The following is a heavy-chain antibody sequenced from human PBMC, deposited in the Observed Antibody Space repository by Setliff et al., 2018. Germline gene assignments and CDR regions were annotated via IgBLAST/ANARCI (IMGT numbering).Heavy chain of an antibody. CDR2: SRNKANGYTT. D-gene: IGHD3-16*01. V-gene: IGHV3-72*01. Sequence: GGSLRLSCAASGFTFSEYYMDWVRQAPGKGPEWIGRSRNKANGYTTEFAASVKGRFTISRDDSQNSLYLQMNSLKTEDTAVYYCTRATPDSRNYYYTADCWGQGTLVTVSS. CDR3: TRATPDSRNYYYTADC. CDR1: GFTFSEYY. J-gene: IGHJ4*02.